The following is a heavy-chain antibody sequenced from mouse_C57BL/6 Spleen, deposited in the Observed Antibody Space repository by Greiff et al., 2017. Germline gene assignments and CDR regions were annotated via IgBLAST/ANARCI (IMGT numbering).Heavy chain of an antibody. Sequence: EVHLVESGGGLVKPGGSLKLSCAASGFTFSSYAMSWVRQTPEKRLEWVATISDGGSYTYYPDNVKGRFTISRDNAKNNLYLQMSHLKSEDTAMYYCARDQSYDYEDAMDYWGQGTSVTVSS. CDR1: GFTFSSYA. CDR2: ISDGGSYT. D-gene: IGHD2-4*01. CDR3: ARDQSYDYEDAMDY. J-gene: IGHJ4*01. V-gene: IGHV5-4*01.